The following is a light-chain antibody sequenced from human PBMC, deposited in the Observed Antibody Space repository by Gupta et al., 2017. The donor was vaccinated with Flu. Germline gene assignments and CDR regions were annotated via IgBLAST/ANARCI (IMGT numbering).Light chain of an antibody. V-gene: IGKV3-15*01. CDR2: GAS. J-gene: IGKJ1*01. Sequence: EIVMTQSPATLSVSPGERAILSCRASQRVAKNLAWYQQKPGQAPRLLVYGASTRATGIPARFSGSGSDTEFTLTISSLQSEDFAVYYCQQYNNWPKTFGQGTTVEIK. CDR1: QRVAKN. CDR3: QQYNNWPKT.